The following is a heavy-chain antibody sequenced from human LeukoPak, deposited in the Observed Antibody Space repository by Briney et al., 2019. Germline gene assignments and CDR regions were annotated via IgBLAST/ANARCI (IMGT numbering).Heavy chain of an antibody. CDR1: GGSISSSSYY. CDR2: IYYSGST. V-gene: IGHV4-39*01. CDR3: ARGYSYGPYYFDY. Sequence: PSETLSLTCTVSGGSISSSSYYWGWIRQPPGKGLEWIGSIYYSGSTYYNPSLKSRVTISVDMSKNQFSLKLSSVTAADTAVYYCARGYSYGPYYFDYWGQGTLVTVSS. D-gene: IGHD5-18*01. J-gene: IGHJ4*02.